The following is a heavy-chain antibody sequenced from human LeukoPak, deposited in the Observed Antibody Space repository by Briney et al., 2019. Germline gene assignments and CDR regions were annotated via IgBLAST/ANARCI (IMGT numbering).Heavy chain of an antibody. Sequence: GASVKVSCKASGYTFTSYGISWVRQAPGQGLEWMGWISAYNGNTNYAQKLQGRVTMTTDTSTSTAYMELRSLRSDDTAVYYCARVPRSDYDFWSGSAYWGQGTLVTVSS. CDR1: GYTFTSYG. CDR3: ARVPRSDYDFWSGSAY. V-gene: IGHV1-18*01. J-gene: IGHJ4*02. D-gene: IGHD3-3*01. CDR2: ISAYNGNT.